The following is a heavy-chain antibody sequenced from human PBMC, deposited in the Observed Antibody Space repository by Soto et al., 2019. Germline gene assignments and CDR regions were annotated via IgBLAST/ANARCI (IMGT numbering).Heavy chain of an antibody. J-gene: IGHJ3*02. D-gene: IGHD3-22*01. CDR3: AKVVQFYDSSGYYYVGDAFDI. Sequence: GGSLRLSCAASGFTFSSYAMSWVRQAPGKGLEWVSAISGSGGSTYYADSVKGRFTISRDNSKNTLYLQMNSLRAEDTAVYYCAKVVQFYDSSGYYYVGDAFDIWGQGTMVTVSS. CDR2: ISGSGGST. CDR1: GFTFSSYA. V-gene: IGHV3-23*01.